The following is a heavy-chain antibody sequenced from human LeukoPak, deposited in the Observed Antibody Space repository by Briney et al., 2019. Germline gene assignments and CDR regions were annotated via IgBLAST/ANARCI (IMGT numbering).Heavy chain of an antibody. CDR3: ARDQGAIDY. V-gene: IGHV1-18*01. Sequence: GASVKVSCEASGYTLTSYGINWMRQAPGQGLEWMGWISTQSGNTNYAQKVQGRLTMTTDTSTSTAYMELRSLRSDDTAVYYCARDQGAIDYWGQGTLVTVSS. J-gene: IGHJ4*02. CDR1: GYTLTSYG. D-gene: IGHD1-26*01. CDR2: ISTQSGNT.